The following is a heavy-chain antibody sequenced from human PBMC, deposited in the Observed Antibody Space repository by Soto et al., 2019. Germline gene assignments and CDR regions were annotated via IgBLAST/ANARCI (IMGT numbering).Heavy chain of an antibody. CDR3: VRDGTKTLRDWFDP. V-gene: IGHV4-4*07. CDR2: IYATGTT. Sequence: QVQLQESGPGLVKPSETLSLTCTVSGASISGFYWSWIRKSAGKGLEWIGRIYATGTTDYNPSLKSRVMMSVDTSKKQFSLKLRSVTAADTAVYYCVRDGTKTLRDWFDPGGQGISFTVSS. D-gene: IGHD1-1*01. J-gene: IGHJ5*02. CDR1: GASISGFY.